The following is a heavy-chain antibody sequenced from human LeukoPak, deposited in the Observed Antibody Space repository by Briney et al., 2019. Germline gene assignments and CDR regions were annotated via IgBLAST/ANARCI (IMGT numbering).Heavy chain of an antibody. CDR1: GFTVSSNY. Sequence: QSGGSLRLSCAASGFTVSSNYMSWVRQARGKGLEWVSVIYSGGSTYYADSVKGRFTISRDNSKNTLYLQMNSLRAEDTAVYYCARNYGSGSYFHFDYWGQGTLVTVSS. V-gene: IGHV3-53*01. D-gene: IGHD3-10*01. CDR2: IYSGGST. CDR3: ARNYGSGSYFHFDY. J-gene: IGHJ4*02.